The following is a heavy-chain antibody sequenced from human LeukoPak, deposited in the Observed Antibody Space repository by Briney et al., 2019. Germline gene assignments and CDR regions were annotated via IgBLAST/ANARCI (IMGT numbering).Heavy chain of an antibody. J-gene: IGHJ4*02. D-gene: IGHD1-26*01. CDR1: GGSISSYY. V-gene: IGHV4-59*12. CDR3: ARGRVGASYYFDY. Sequence: SETLSLTCTVSGGSISSYYWSWIRQPPAKGLEWIGYIYYSGSTNYNPSLKSRVTISVDTSKNQFSLKLSSVTAADTAMYYCARGRVGASYYFDYWGQGTLVTVSS. CDR2: IYYSGST.